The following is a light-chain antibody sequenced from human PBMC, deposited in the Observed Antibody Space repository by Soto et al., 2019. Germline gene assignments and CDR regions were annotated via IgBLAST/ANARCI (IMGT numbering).Light chain of an antibody. V-gene: IGLV2-14*01. J-gene: IGLJ1*01. CDR2: EVT. CDR3: QSYDKRLTAYV. CDR1: SSDVGAYNY. Sequence: QSVLTQPASVSGSPGQSITISCTGTSSDVGAYNYVSWYQHHPGKVPKLLIYEVTNRPSGVSDRLSASKSGTSASLAITGLQAEDEGHYYCQSYDKRLTAYVFGTGTKLTVL.